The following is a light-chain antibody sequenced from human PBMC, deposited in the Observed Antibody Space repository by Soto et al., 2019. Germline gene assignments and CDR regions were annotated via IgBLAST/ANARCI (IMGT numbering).Light chain of an antibody. CDR2: DVS. J-gene: IGLJ2*01. CDR3: SSYANNVV. Sequence: QSVLTQPASVSGSPGQSITISCTGTSSDLGTYNYVSWYQQHPGEAPKLMIYDVSARPSGLSNRFSGSKFGNTASLTISGLQAEDEAVYYCSSYANNVVFGGGTKLTVL. V-gene: IGLV2-14*01. CDR1: SSDLGTYNY.